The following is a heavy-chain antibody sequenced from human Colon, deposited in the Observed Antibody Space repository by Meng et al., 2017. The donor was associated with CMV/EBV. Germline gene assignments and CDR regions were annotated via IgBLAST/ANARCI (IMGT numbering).Heavy chain of an antibody. J-gene: IGHJ6*02. CDR2: IIPVIGTT. CDR3: ATDTLARGVIEYFYGMDV. D-gene: IGHD3-10*01. V-gene: IGHV1-69*06. CDR1: RGTFLSYG. Sequence: SVKVSCKASRGTFLSYGYSWVRQAPGQGLEWMGGIIPVIGTTNYAQKFQGRVTITADRSTSTAYLELSGLRSEDTAVYYCATDTLARGVIEYFYGMDVWGQGTTVTVSS.